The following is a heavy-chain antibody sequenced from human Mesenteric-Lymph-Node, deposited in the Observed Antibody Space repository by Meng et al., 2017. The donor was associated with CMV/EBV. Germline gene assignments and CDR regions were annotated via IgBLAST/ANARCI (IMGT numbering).Heavy chain of an antibody. CDR1: GFTFSSYW. D-gene: IGHD5-24*01. CDR3: ARTNGYND. V-gene: IGHV3-21*01. J-gene: IGHJ4*02. CDR2: ISSSSSYI. Sequence: GGSLRLSCAASGFTFSSYWMSWVRQAPGKGLEWVSSISSSSSYIYYADSVKGRFTISRDNAKNSLYLQMNSLRVEDSGVYYCARTNGYNDWGQGTQVTVSS.